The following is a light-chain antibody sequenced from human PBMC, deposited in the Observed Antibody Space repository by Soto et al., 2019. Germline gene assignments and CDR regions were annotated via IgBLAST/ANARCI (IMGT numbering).Light chain of an antibody. V-gene: IGLV2-14*01. Sequence: QSALTQPASVSGSPGQWITISCTGTSSDVGGYNYVSWYQLHPGKAPKLMIYEVSNRTSGVSNRFSGSKSGNTASLTISGLQAEDEADYYCSSYTSSSTPVFGTGTKLTVL. J-gene: IGLJ1*01. CDR3: SSYTSSSTPV. CDR2: EVS. CDR1: SSDVGGYNY.